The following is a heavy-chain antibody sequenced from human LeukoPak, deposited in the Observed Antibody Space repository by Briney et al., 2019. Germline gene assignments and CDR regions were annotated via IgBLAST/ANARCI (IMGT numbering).Heavy chain of an antibody. V-gene: IGHV1-18*01. D-gene: IGHD6-6*01. CDR1: GYTFTSYG. J-gene: IGHJ6*03. CDR3: ARDRKLPYYYYYMDV. CDR2: ISAYNGNT. Sequence: ASVKVSCKASGYTFTSYGISWVRQAPGQGLEWMGWISAYNGNTNYAQKLQGRVTMTTDTSTSTAYMELRSLRSDDTAVYYCARDRKLPYYYYYMDVWGKGTTVTVSS.